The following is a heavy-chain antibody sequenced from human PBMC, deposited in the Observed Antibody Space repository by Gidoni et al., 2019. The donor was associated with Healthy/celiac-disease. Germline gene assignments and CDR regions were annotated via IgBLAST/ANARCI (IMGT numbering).Heavy chain of an antibody. J-gene: IGHJ4*02. D-gene: IGHD6-13*01. V-gene: IGHV1-2*04. CDR3: AREGIAAAANYFDY. Sequence: QVQLVQSGAEVKKPGASVKVYCKASGDTFTGYYMHWVRPAPGQGLEWMGWSNPNSGGTNYAQKFQGWVTMTRDTSIITAYMELSRLRSDDTAVYYCAREGIAAAANYFDYWGQGTLVTVSS. CDR2: SNPNSGGT. CDR1: GDTFTGYY.